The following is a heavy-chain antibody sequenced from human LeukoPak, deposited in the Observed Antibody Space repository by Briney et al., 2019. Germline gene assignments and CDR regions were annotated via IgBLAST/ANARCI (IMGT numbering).Heavy chain of an antibody. CDR3: ARDKRYGDKNDKYYYYGMDV. CDR2: ISSSGSTI. Sequence: GGSLRLSCAASGFTFSDYYMSWIRQAPGKGLEWVSYISSSGSTIYYADSVKGRFTISRDNAKNSLYLQINSLRAEDTAVYYCARDKRYGDKNDKYYYYGMDVWGQGTTVTVSS. V-gene: IGHV3-11*01. D-gene: IGHD4-17*01. CDR1: GFTFSDYY. J-gene: IGHJ6*02.